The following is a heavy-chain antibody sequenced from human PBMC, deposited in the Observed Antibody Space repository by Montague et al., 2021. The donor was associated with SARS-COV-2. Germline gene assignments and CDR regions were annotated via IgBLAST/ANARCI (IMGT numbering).Heavy chain of an antibody. V-gene: IGHV4-31*03. CDR2: VYYTGST. D-gene: IGHD3-9*01. Sequence: TLSLTCTVSGASIRSGSHNWSWIRQHPEKGLEWIGHVYYTGSTNYNPSLMSRVSISIDTSTNQFSLRLTSVTAADTAVYYCAALANYDILTGYSPDYWGQGTLVSVSS. CDR1: GASIRSGSHN. J-gene: IGHJ4*02. CDR3: AALANYDILTGYSPDY.